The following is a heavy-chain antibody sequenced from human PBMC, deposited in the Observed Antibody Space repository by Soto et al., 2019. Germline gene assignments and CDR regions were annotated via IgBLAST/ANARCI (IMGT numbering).Heavy chain of an antibody. J-gene: IGHJ4*02. Sequence: EVQLVESGGGLVKPGGSLRLSCAASGFTFSSYSMNWVRQAPGKGLEWVSSISSSSSYIYYADSVKGRFTISRDNAKNSLYLQMNSLRAEDTAVYYCARDAVAGTWVIDYWGQGTLVTVSS. CDR3: ARDAVAGTWVIDY. V-gene: IGHV3-21*01. CDR2: ISSSSSYI. D-gene: IGHD6-19*01. CDR1: GFTFSSYS.